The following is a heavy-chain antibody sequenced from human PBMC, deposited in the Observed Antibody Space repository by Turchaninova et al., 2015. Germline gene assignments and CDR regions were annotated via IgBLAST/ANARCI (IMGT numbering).Heavy chain of an antibody. CDR3: ARAGLRGPNDGFDI. Sequence: QVKLQQWGPGLLKPSETLSLPCAGAVYGESFSGYYWNWFRQLPGKGLEWIGETHYRGTTNYNPSLKTRITISVDTSRNQFSLNLNSVTVADTATYYCARAGLRGPNDGFDIWGQGTMVTVSS. CDR1: GESFSGYY. V-gene: IGHV4-34*01. D-gene: IGHD4-17*01. CDR2: THYRGTT. J-gene: IGHJ3*02.